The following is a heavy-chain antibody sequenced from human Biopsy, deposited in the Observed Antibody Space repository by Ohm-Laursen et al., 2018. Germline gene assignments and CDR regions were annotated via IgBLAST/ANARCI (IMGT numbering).Heavy chain of an antibody. J-gene: IGHJ6*02. D-gene: IGHD3-22*01. CDR3: VRGVDYYDPYHYYALDV. Sequence: SETLSLTCFVYGESFNGYYWSWIRQTPGKGLEWIGEINHSGRTNYNPSLKSRVTISVDTSKNQSSLKVRSVTAADTAVYYCVRGVDYYDPYHYYALDVWGQETTVTVSS. CDR2: INHSGRT. CDR1: GESFNGYY. V-gene: IGHV4-34*01.